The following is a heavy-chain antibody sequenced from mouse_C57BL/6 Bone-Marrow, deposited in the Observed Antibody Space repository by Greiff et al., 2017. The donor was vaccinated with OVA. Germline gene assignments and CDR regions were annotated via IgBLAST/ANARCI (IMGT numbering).Heavy chain of an antibody. J-gene: IGHJ4*01. CDR2: INPNNGGT. V-gene: IGHV1-18*01. Sequence: EVQLQQSGPELVKPGASVKIPCKASGYTFTDYNMDWVKQSHGKSLEWIGDINPNNGGTIYNQKFKGKATLTVDKSSSTAYMELRSLTSEDTAVYYCARRGTDLLWSRDAMDYWGQGTSVTVSS. CDR3: ARRGTDLLWSRDAMDY. D-gene: IGHD2-1*01. CDR1: GYTFTDYN.